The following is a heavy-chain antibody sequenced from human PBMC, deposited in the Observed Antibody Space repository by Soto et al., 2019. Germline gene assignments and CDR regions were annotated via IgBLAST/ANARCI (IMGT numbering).Heavy chain of an antibody. Sequence: SVKVSCKASGGTFSSYAISWVRQAPGQGLEWMGGIIPIFGTANYAQKFQGRVTITADASTSTAYMELRSLRSDDTAVYYCARVELGYCSGGSCLRLVLDLDYYYYGMDVWGQGTTVTVSS. CDR3: ARVELGYCSGGSCLRLVLDLDYYYYGMDV. D-gene: IGHD2-15*01. J-gene: IGHJ6*02. CDR1: GGTFSSYA. V-gene: IGHV1-69*13. CDR2: IIPIFGTA.